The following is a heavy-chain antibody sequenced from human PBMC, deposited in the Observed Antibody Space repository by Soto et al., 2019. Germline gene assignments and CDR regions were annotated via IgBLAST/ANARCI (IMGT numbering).Heavy chain of an antibody. CDR3: AAELGFGKLSVV. D-gene: IGHD3-10*01. CDR2: IIPLFGTT. J-gene: IGHJ6*02. Sequence: QVQVVQSGVEVRRPGSSVKVSCKSSGDTFKNCVISWVRQAPGQGLEWMGGIIPLFGTTDCAQRFQGRLTITTDESTATADMELSRLRAEATSSYYCAAELGFGKLSVVWGQGTTVIVSS. V-gene: IGHV1-69*01. CDR1: GDTFKNCV.